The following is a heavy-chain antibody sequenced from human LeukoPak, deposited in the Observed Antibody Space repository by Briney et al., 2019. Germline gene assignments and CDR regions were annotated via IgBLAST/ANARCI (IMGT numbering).Heavy chain of an antibody. V-gene: IGHV1-18*04. CDR1: GYTFTSYG. J-gene: IGHJ3*02. CDR2: ISAYNGNT. CDR3: ARVASSWYSAAFDI. D-gene: IGHD6-13*01. Sequence: GASVKVSCKASGYTFTSYGISGVRQAPGQGLEWMGWISAYNGNTNYAQKLQGRVTMTTDTSTSTAYMEVRSLRSDDTAVYYCARVASSWYSAAFDIWGQGTMVTVSS.